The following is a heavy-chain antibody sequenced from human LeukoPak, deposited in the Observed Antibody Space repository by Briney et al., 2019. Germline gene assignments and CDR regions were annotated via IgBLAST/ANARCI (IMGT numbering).Heavy chain of an antibody. J-gene: IGHJ6*02. D-gene: IGHD6-6*01. Sequence: FQGRVTITRDTSASPAYMELSSLRSEDTAVYYCARDQSEGIAARPGYYGMDVWGQGTTVTVSS. V-gene: IGHV1-3*01. CDR3: ARDQSEGIAARPGYYGMDV.